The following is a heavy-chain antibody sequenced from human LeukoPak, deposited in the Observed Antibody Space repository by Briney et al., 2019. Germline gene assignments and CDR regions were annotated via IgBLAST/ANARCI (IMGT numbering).Heavy chain of an antibody. CDR1: EFTFASYW. J-gene: IGHJ6*03. CDR3: AREGRENSLWFGEFAYFGSYYYYMDV. CDR2: IKQDGSQK. V-gene: IGHV3-7*01. Sequence: PGGSLRLSCAASEFTFASYWMSWVRQPPGKGLEWVANIKQDGSQKYYVDSVKGRFTISRDNAKNSLYLQMNSLRAEDTAVYYCAREGRENSLWFGEFAYFGSYYYYMDVWGKGTTVTISS. D-gene: IGHD3-10*01.